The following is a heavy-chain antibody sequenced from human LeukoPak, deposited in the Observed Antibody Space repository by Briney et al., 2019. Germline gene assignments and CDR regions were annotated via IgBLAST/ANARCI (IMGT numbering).Heavy chain of an antibody. Sequence: SETPSLTCTVSGGSISSGGYYWSWIRQHPGKGLEWIGYVYYSGSTYYNPSLKSRVTISVDTSKNQFSLKLSSVTAAVTAVYYCARAAGSSDAFDIWGQGTMVTVSS. CDR1: GGSISSGGYY. V-gene: IGHV4-31*03. J-gene: IGHJ3*02. CDR2: VYYSGST. D-gene: IGHD1-26*01. CDR3: ARAAGSSDAFDI.